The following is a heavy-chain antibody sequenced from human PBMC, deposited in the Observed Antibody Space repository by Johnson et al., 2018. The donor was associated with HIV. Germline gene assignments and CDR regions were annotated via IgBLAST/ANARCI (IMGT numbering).Heavy chain of an antibody. CDR1: GFTFDDYA. Sequence: VQVVESGGGLVQPGRSLRLSCAASGFTFDDYAMHWVRQVPGKGLEWVSSINWNSGTIAYADSVKGRFTISRDNAKNSLYLQMNSLRAEDTAVYYCARGGSSTSLDAFDIWGQGTMVTVSA. D-gene: IGHD2-2*01. CDR3: ARGGSSTSLDAFDI. V-gene: IGHV3-9*01. J-gene: IGHJ3*02. CDR2: INWNSGTI.